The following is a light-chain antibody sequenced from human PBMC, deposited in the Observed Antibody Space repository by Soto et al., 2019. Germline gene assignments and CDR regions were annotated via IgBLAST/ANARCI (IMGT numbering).Light chain of an antibody. V-gene: IGKV3-15*01. CDR3: QQYNNWPPIP. J-gene: IGKJ5*01. CDR1: QSVSSN. Sequence: IVMSHSPATLSVSPGERATLSCRASQSVSSNLAWYQQKPGQAPRLLIYGASTRATGIPARFSGSGSGTEFTLTISSLQSEDFAVYYCQQYNNWPPIPFGHGTRLEIK. CDR2: GAS.